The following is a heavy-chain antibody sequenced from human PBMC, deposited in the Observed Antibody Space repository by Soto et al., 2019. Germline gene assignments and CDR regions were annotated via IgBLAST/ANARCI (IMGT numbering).Heavy chain of an antibody. J-gene: IGHJ4*02. CDR3: ARRSPITMIVVVNLHLDF. V-gene: IGHV4-59*01. CDR1: GGSISSYY. CDR2: IYYSGST. D-gene: IGHD3-22*01. Sequence: TSETLSLTCTVSGGSISSYYWSWIRQPPGKGLEWIGYIYYSGSTNYNPSLKSRVTISVDTSKNQFSLKLSSVTAADTAVYYCARRSPITMIVVVNLHLDFWGRGTLVTVSS.